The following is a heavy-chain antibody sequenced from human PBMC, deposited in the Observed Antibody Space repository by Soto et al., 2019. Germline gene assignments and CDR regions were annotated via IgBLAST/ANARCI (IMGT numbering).Heavy chain of an antibody. CDR1: GGSISSSSYY. CDR3: ARGRDEIQNYDYVWRSCRSRSYFDC. Sequence: SETLSLTCTVSGGSISSSSYYWGWIRQPPGKGQEWIGSIYNSGSTYYNPSLKSRVTISVDTSKNQFSLKLSSVTAADKGVYYCARGRDEIQNYDYVWRSCRSRSYFDCWGQGTLVTVSS. V-gene: IGHV4-39*01. J-gene: IGHJ4*02. D-gene: IGHD3-16*02. CDR2: IYNSGST.